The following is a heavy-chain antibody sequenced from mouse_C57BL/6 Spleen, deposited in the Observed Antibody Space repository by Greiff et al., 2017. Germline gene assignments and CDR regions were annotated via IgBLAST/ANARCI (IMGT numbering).Heavy chain of an antibody. CDR3: TRRDENYAMDY. Sequence: QVQLKESGAELVRPGASVTLSCKASGYTFTDYEMHWVKQTPVHGLEWIGAIDPETGGTAYNQKFKGKAILTADKSSSTAYMGLRSLTSEDSAVYYCTRRDENYAMDYWGQGTSVTVSS. CDR2: IDPETGGT. D-gene: IGHD3-3*01. V-gene: IGHV1-15*01. J-gene: IGHJ4*01. CDR1: GYTFTDYE.